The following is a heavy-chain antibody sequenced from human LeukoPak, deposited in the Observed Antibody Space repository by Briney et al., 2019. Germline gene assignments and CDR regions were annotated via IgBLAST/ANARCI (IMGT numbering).Heavy chain of an antibody. D-gene: IGHD6-13*01. CDR3: ARLQQLDLPSDY. V-gene: IGHV4-34*01. Sequence: SETLSLTCAVYGGSFSGYYWSWIRQPPGKGLEWIGEINHSGSTNYNPSLKSRVTISVDTSKNQFSLKLSSVTAADTAVYYCARLQQLDLPSDYWGQGTLVTVSS. CDR2: INHSGST. CDR1: GGSFSGYY. J-gene: IGHJ4*02.